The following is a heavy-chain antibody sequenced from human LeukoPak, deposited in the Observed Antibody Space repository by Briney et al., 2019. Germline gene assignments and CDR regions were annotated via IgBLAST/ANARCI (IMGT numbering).Heavy chain of an antibody. CDR1: GVTFNKYW. D-gene: IGHD3-10*01. CDR2: INYDGSTT. V-gene: IGHV3-74*03. Sequence: GGTLRLSCAASGVTFNKYWLHWVRQAPGKGLVWVSRINYDGSTTVYADSVKGRFTISRDNAKNTLYLQMTSLRAEDTAVYYCLRDSYGSGDYWGQGTLVTVSS. J-gene: IGHJ4*02. CDR3: LRDSYGSGDY.